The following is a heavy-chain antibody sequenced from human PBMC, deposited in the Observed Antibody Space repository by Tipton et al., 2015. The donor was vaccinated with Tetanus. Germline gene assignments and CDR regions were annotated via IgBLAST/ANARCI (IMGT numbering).Heavy chain of an antibody. V-gene: IGHV4-59*12. Sequence: TLSLTCSVSGGSISTYYWSWIRQPPGKGLEWIGYIDYSGNTNYNPSLKSRVTISVDTSKNLFSLKLSSVTAADTAVYYCARGRRIQLWNDAFDIWGQGTMVTVSS. J-gene: IGHJ3*02. D-gene: IGHD5-18*01. CDR2: IDYSGNT. CDR1: GGSISTYY. CDR3: ARGRRIQLWNDAFDI.